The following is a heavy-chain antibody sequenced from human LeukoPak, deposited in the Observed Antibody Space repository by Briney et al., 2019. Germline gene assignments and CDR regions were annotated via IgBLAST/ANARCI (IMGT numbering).Heavy chain of an antibody. CDR1: GGAITNYY. V-gene: IGHV4-59*01. CDR2: IYYTGST. D-gene: IGHD5-18*01. J-gene: IGHJ4*02. Sequence: SETLSLTCGVSGGAITNYYWNWIRQAPGKGLEWLGYIYYTGSTTYNPSVKSRITISLDTSKKQISLKLRSVTAADTAVYYCARSTREYSDSWGQGTLVTVSS. CDR3: ARSTREYSDS.